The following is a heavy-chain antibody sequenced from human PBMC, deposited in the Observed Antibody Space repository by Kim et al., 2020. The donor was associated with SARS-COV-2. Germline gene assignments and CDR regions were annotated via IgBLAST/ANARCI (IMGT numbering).Heavy chain of an antibody. D-gene: IGHD6-13*01. CDR3: AREYSSRFDD. J-gene: IGHJ4*02. Sequence: YIYYADSLKGRVTISRDNAKNSLYLQMNSLRAEETAVYYCAREYSSRFDDWGQGTLVTVSS. CDR2: YI. V-gene: IGHV3-21*01.